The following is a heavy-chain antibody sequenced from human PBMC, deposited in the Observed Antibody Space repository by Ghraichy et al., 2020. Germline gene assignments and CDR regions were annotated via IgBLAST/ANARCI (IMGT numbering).Heavy chain of an antibody. CDR3: ARAGYYDYVWGSYHY. CDR2: IYSGGST. Sequence: GGSLRLSCAASGFTVSSNYMSWVRQAPGKGLEWVSVIYSGGSTYYADSVKGRFTISRDNSKNTLYLQMNSLRAEDTAVYYCARAGYYDYVWGSYHYWGQGTLVTVSS. D-gene: IGHD3-16*02. J-gene: IGHJ4*02. CDR1: GFTVSSNY. V-gene: IGHV3-53*01.